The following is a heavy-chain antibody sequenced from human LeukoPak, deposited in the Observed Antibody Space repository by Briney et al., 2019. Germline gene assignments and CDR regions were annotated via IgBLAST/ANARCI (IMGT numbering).Heavy chain of an antibody. Sequence: GGSLRLSCAASGFTFSSYGMHWVRQAPGKGLEWVAFIRYDGSNKYYADSVKGRFTISRDNSKNTLYLQMNSLRAEDTAVYYCAKGYDFWSGYYTVDYWGQGTLVTVSS. J-gene: IGHJ4*02. CDR3: AKGYDFWSGYYTVDY. CDR1: GFTFSSYG. V-gene: IGHV3-30*02. D-gene: IGHD3-3*01. CDR2: IRYDGSNK.